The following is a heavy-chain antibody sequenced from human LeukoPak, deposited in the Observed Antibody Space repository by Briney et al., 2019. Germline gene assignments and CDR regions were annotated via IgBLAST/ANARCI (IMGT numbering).Heavy chain of an antibody. CDR3: ARGPSLDV. CDR2: INHSGST. CDR1: GGSFSGYY. D-gene: IGHD2-2*01. Sequence: SETLSLTCAVFGGSFSGYYWSWIRQPPGKGLEWIGEINHSGSTNYNPSLKSRVTISVDTSKNQFSLKLSSVTAADTAVYYCARGPSLDVWGKGTTVTVSS. J-gene: IGHJ6*04. V-gene: IGHV4-34*01.